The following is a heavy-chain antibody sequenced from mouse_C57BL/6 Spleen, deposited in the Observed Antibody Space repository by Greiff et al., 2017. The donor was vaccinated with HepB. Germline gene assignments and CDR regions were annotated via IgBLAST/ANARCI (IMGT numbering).Heavy chain of an antibody. D-gene: IGHD2-14*01. CDR1: GYTFTDYY. J-gene: IGHJ3*01. Sequence: EVQLQQSGPELVKPGASVKISCKASGYTFTDYYMNWVKQSHGKSLEWIGDINPNNGGTSYNQKFKGKATLTVDKSSSTAYMELRSLTSEDSAVYYCARWYAFAYWGQGTLVTVAA. CDR2: INPNNGGT. CDR3: ARWYAFAY. V-gene: IGHV1-26*01.